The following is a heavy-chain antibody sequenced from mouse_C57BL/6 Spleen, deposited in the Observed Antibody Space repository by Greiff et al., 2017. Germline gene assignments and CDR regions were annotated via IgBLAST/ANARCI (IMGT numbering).Heavy chain of an antibody. D-gene: IGHD1-1*01. CDR2: IYPRSGNT. Sequence: VMLVESGAELARPGASVKLSCKASGYTFTSYGISWVKQRTGQGLEWIGEIYPRSGNTYYHEKFKGKATLTADKSSSTAYMELRSLTSEDSAVYFCARHGSSPYYAMDYWGQGTSVTVSS. J-gene: IGHJ4*01. CDR1: GYTFTSYG. CDR3: ARHGSSPYYAMDY. V-gene: IGHV1-81*01.